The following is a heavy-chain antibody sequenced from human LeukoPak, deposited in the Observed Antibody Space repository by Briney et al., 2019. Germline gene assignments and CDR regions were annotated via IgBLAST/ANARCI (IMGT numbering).Heavy chain of an antibody. CDR2: INTDTGNP. J-gene: IGHJ6*02. D-gene: IGHD3-22*01. CDR1: GDTFTRYA. Sequence: ASVKVSCKASGDTFTRYAMNWVRQAPGQGLEWMGWINTDTGNPTYAQGFTGRFVFSLDTSVSTAYLQISSLKAEDTAVYYCARNYDTSYYFYGMDVWGQGTTVTVSS. CDR3: ARNYDTSYYFYGMDV. V-gene: IGHV7-4-1*02.